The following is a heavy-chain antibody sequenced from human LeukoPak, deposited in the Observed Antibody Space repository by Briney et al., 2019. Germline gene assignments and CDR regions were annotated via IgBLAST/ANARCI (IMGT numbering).Heavy chain of an antibody. D-gene: IGHD5-18*01. CDR3: ARRAFTERGHSYGLDY. Sequence: GGSLRLSCVVSGFTVSSNYMSWVRQAPGKGLEWVSVISSAGSTYYADSVKGRFAISRDNAKNSLYLQMNSLRAEDTAVYYCARRAFTERGHSYGLDYWGQGTLVTVSS. CDR2: ISSAGST. J-gene: IGHJ4*02. V-gene: IGHV3-53*01. CDR1: GFTVSSNY.